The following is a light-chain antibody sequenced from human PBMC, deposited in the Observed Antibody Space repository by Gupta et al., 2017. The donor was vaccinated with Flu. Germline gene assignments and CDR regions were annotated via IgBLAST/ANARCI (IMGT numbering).Light chain of an antibody. CDR3: GTGDSSLSAGV. CDR1: SSNIGNNY. Sequence: QSVLTQPPSVSAAPGQKVTISCSGSSSNIGNNYVSWYQQLPGTAPKLLIYENNKRPSGIPDRFSGSKSGTSATLGITGLQNGDEADYYCGTGDSSLSAGVLGGGTKLTVL. J-gene: IGLJ3*02. V-gene: IGLV1-51*02. CDR2: ENN.